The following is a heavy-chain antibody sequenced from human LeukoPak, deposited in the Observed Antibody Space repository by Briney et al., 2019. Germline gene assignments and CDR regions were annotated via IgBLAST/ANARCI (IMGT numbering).Heavy chain of an antibody. CDR2: INGDGSSI. J-gene: IGHJ4*02. CDR1: GFTFSSYA. V-gene: IGHV3-74*01. D-gene: IGHD3-10*01. Sequence: PGGSLRLSCAASGFTFSSYAMSWVRQAPGKGLVWVSRINGDGSSISYADSVKGRFTISRDNAKNTLYLQMNSLRAEDTAVYYCASGTYYSDYWGQGTLVTVSS. CDR3: ASGTYYSDY.